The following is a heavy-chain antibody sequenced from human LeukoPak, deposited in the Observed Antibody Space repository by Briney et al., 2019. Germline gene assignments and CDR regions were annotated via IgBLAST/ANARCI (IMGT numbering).Heavy chain of an antibody. V-gene: IGHV3-23*01. CDR1: GFTFRSYA. CDR2: IGGSGGDT. Sequence: PGGSLRLSCAASGFTFRSYAIYWVRQAPGKGLEWVSGIGGSGGDTYFADSVKGRFTISRDHSKNTVFLQMDSLRADDTAVYYCAKTTAGYSSGRFPGWPVDYWGQGTLVTVSS. D-gene: IGHD6-19*01. CDR3: AKTTAGYSSGRFPGWPVDY. J-gene: IGHJ4*02.